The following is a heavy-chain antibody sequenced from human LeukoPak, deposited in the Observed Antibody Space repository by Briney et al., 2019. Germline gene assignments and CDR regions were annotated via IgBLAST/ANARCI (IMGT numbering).Heavy chain of an antibody. CDR1: GLTFDDSA. CDR3: AKESGKFDY. V-gene: IGHV3-43*02. Sequence: GGSLRLSCVASGLTFDDSAMHWVRLAPGKGLEWVSLISGDGGSTFYADSVKGRFSISRDNSKNSLYLQMNSLRPEDTAMYYCAKESGKFDYWGQGTLVAVSS. CDR2: ISGDGGST. J-gene: IGHJ4*02.